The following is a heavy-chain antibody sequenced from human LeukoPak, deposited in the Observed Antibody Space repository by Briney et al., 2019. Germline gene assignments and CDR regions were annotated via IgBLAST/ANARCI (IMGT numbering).Heavy chain of an antibody. Sequence: GGSLRLSCEASGVTFSSYAMSWVRQAPGRGLEWVSAISGSGGSTYYADSVKGRFTISRDNSKNTLYLQMNSLRAEDTAVYYCAKDRTNDYGDYYYYYYGMDVWGQGTTVTVSS. CDR3: AKDRTNDYGDYYYYYYGMDV. V-gene: IGHV3-23*01. CDR1: GVTFSSYA. CDR2: ISGSGGST. D-gene: IGHD4-17*01. J-gene: IGHJ6*02.